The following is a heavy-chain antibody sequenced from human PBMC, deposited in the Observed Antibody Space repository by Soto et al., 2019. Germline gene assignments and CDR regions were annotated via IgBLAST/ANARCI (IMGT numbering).Heavy chain of an antibody. D-gene: IGHD1-26*01. CDR2: ILPSGST. V-gene: IGHV4-30-2*01. Sequence: QLQLQESGSGLVKPSQTLSLTCAVSGGSISSGGYSWSWIRQPPGKGLEWIGYILPSGSTYYNPSLKSRVTISVDTSKNQFSLKVNSVTAADTAVYFCASEGGRGSPDWYFDLWGRGTLVTVSS. CDR3: ASEGGRGSPDWYFDL. CDR1: GGSISSGGYS. J-gene: IGHJ2*01.